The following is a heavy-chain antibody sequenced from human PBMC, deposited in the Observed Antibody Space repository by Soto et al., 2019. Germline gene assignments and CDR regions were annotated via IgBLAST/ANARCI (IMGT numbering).Heavy chain of an antibody. CDR3: ARRSYFDSTGFHWYFDL. J-gene: IGHJ2*01. CDR2: IYYSGST. V-gene: IGHV4-59*01. CDR1: GGSITNYY. D-gene: IGHD3-22*01. Sequence: QVQLQESGPGLVKPSETLSLTCTVSGGSITNYYWSWIRQPPGKGLELIGYIYYSGSTNYSPSLKSRVTISVDTSKNQFSLNLRSVTAADTAVYFCARRSYFDSTGFHWYFDLRGRGTLVTVSS.